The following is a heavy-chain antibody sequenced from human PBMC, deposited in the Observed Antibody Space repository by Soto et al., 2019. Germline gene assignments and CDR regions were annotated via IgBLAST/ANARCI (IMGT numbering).Heavy chain of an antibody. V-gene: IGHV4-61*05. D-gene: IGHD2-8*01. CDR1: GGSISSSSYY. J-gene: IGHJ4*02. Sequence: PSETLSLTCTVSGGSISSSSYYWSWIRQPPGKGLEWIGYIYYSGSTNYNPSLKSRVTISVDTSKNQFSLKLSSVTAADTAVYYCASGMVYAPSAVTWGQGTLVTVSS. CDR3: ASGMVYAPSAVT. CDR2: IYYSGST.